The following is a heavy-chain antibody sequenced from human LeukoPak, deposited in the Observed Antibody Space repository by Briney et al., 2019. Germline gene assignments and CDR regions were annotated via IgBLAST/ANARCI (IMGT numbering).Heavy chain of an antibody. CDR2: IRSKGYGGTS. CDR3: ARGLGSFDWLWEH. V-gene: IGHV3-49*04. J-gene: IGHJ4*02. D-gene: IGHD3-9*01. CDR1: GFTFGDYA. Sequence: PGGSLRLSCTASGFTFGDYAISWVRQAPGKGLEWVGFIRSKGYGGTSEYAASVEGRLTISRDDSKSIAYLQMNSLKTEDTAVYYCARGLGSFDWLWEHWGPGTLVTVSS.